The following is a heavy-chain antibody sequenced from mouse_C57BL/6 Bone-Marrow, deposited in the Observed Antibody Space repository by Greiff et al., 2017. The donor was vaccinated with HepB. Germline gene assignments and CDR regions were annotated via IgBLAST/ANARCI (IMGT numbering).Heavy chain of an antibody. Sequence: VKLMESGAELARPGASVKMSCKASGYTFTSYTMHWVKQRPGQGLEWIGYINPSSGYTKYNQKFKDKATLTADKSSSTAYMQLSSLTSEDSAVYYCAREGMITTSFDYWGQGTTLTVSS. V-gene: IGHV1-4*01. CDR3: AREGMITTSFDY. CDR2: INPSSGYT. D-gene: IGHD2-4*01. J-gene: IGHJ2*01. CDR1: GYTFTSYT.